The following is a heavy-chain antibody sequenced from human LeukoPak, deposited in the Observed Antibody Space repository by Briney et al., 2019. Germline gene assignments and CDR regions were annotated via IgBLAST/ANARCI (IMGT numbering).Heavy chain of an antibody. CDR3: ARRRCCSSAFFQVVPAAMDGMGFDY. V-gene: IGHV4-30-2*01. CDR2: IYHSGST. D-gene: IGHD2-2*01. J-gene: IGHJ4*02. CDR1: GGSISSGGYY. Sequence: KPSETLSLTCTVSGGSISSGGYYWSWIRQPPGKGLEWIGYIYHSGSTYYNPSLKSRVTISVDRSKNQFSLKLSSVTAADTAVYYCARRRCCSSAFFQVVPAAMDGMGFDYWGQGTLVTVSS.